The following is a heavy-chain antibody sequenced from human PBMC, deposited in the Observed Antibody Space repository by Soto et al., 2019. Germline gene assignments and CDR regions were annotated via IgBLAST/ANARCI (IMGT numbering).Heavy chain of an antibody. Sequence: PSETLSLTCTVSGGSISSSSYYWGWIRQPPGKGLEWIGSIYYSGSTYYNPSLKSRVTISVDTSKNQFSLKLSSVTAADTAVYYCARGRGGIAAAHDLYYYYYGMDVWGQGTTVTVS. CDR2: IYYSGST. CDR3: ARGRGGIAAAHDLYYYYYGMDV. CDR1: GGSISSSSYY. J-gene: IGHJ6*02. D-gene: IGHD6-13*01. V-gene: IGHV4-39*01.